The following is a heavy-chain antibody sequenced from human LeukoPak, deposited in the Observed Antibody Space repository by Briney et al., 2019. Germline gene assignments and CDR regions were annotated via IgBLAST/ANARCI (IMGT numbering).Heavy chain of an antibody. J-gene: IGHJ4*02. D-gene: IGHD6-19*01. Sequence: AASVKVSCKASGYTSTGYYMHWVRQAPGQGLEWMGWINPNSGGTNYAQKFQGRVTMTRDTSISTAYMELSRPRSDDTAVYYCALLPYSSGTYFDYWGQGTLVTVSS. CDR2: INPNSGGT. CDR3: ALLPYSSGTYFDY. CDR1: GYTSTGYY. V-gene: IGHV1-2*02.